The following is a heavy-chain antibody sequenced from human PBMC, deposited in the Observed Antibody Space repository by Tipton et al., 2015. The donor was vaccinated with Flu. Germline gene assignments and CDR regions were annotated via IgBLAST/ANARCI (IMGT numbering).Heavy chain of an antibody. CDR1: GYTFNNYA. Sequence: QVQLVQSGAEVREPGASVKVSCKASGYTFNNYAFSWVRQAPGQGLEWMGRVSVYSGKADYVQKFQGRVTMTTDTSTSTAYMELGSLTSDDTAVYYCVRDHSSSSGYLDWGGQGTLVIVSS. D-gene: IGHD2-2*01. J-gene: IGHJ4*02. CDR2: VSVYSGKA. CDR3: VRDHSSSSGYLDW. V-gene: IGHV1-18*01.